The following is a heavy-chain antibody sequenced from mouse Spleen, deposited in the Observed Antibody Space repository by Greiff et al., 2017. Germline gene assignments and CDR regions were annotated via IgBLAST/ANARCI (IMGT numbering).Heavy chain of an antibody. V-gene: IGHV1-55*01. CDR3: ARSEEYGDCFCYAMGY. J-gene: IGHJ4*01. Sequence: QVQLQQPGAELVKPGASVKMSCKASGYTFTSYWITWVKQRPGQGLEWIGDIYPGSGSTNYNEKFKGKATLTVDTSSSTAYMQLSSLTSEDSADYYCARSEEYGDCFCYAMGYWGQGTSVTVSS. D-gene: IGHD2-13*01. CDR1: GYTFTSYW. CDR2: IYPGSGST.